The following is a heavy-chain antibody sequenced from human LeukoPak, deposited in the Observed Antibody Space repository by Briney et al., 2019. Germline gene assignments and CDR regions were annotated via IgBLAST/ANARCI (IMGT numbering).Heavy chain of an antibody. Sequence: GGSLRLSCAASGFAFSRQGIHWVRQAPGKGLEWVAFIPYDGSNKFYTDSVKGRFTISRDNSKNTLYLQINSLRAEDTAVYYCAKGVGGSANYYYMDVWGKGTTVTVSS. CDR1: GFAFSRQG. V-gene: IGHV3-30*02. J-gene: IGHJ6*03. D-gene: IGHD3-10*01. CDR3: AKGVGGSANYYYMDV. CDR2: IPYDGSNK.